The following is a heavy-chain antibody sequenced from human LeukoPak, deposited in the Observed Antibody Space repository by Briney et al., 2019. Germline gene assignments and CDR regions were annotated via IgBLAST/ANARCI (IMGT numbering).Heavy chain of an antibody. CDR2: IIPIFGTA. CDR3: ARVRYYDFWSGYYNFDY. D-gene: IGHD3-3*01. V-gene: IGHV1-69*01. CDR1: GGTFSSYA. J-gene: IGHJ4*02. Sequence: SVKVSCKASGGTFSSYAISWVRQAPGQGLEWMGGIIPIFGTANYAQKFQGRVTITADESTSTAYMELSSLRYEDTAVYYCARVRYYDFWSGYYNFDYWGQGTLVTVSS.